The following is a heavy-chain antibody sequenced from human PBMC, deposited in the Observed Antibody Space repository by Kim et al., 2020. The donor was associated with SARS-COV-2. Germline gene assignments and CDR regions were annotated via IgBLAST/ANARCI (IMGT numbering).Heavy chain of an antibody. Sequence: GGSLRLSCAASGFTFSSYWMSWVRQAPGKGLEWVANIKQDGSEKYYVDSVKGRFTISRDNAKNSLYLQMNSLRAEDTAVYYCARAGGGDYGDWFDPWGQGTLVTVSS. J-gene: IGHJ5*02. CDR3: ARAGGGDYGDWFDP. CDR1: GFTFSSYW. V-gene: IGHV3-7*03. D-gene: IGHD4-17*01. CDR2: IKQDGSEK.